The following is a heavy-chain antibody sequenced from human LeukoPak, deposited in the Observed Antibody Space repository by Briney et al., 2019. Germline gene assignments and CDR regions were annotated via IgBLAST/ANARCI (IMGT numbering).Heavy chain of an antibody. J-gene: IGHJ5*02. CDR1: GYTFTSYY. CDR2: INPSGGST. Sequence: ASVKVSCKASGYTFTSYYMHWVRQAPGQGLEWMGIINPSGGSTSYAQKFQGRVTMTRDMSTSTVYMELSSLRSDDTAVYYCARAGGRSWFDPWGQGTLVTVSS. CDR3: ARAGGRSWFDP. V-gene: IGHV1-46*01.